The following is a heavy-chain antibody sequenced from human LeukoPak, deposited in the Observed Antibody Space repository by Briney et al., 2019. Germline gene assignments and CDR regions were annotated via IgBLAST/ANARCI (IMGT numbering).Heavy chain of an antibody. CDR2: IYYSGST. CDR3: ARPNSGWYNWFDP. D-gene: IGHD6-19*01. V-gene: IGHV4-39*01. CDR1: GGSISSSSYY. J-gene: IGHJ5*02. Sequence: PSETLSLTCTVSGGSISSSSYYWGWIRQPPGKGLEWIGSIYYSGSTYYNPSLKSRVTISVDTSKNQFSLKLSSVTAADTAVYYCARPNSGWYNWFDPWGQGILVTVSS.